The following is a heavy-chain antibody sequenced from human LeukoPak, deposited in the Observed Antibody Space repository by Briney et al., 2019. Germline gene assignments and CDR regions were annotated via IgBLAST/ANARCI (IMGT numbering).Heavy chain of an antibody. V-gene: IGHV4-39*01. CDR3: APRGHWGWEGIYGMDV. Sequence: PSETLSLTCTVSGGSISSSSYYWGWIRQPPGKGLEWIGSIYYSGSTYYNPSLKSRVTISVDTSKNQFSLKLSSVTAADTAVYYCAPRGHWGWEGIYGMDVWGQGTTVTVSS. CDR2: IYYSGST. D-gene: IGHD7-27*01. CDR1: GGSISSSSYY. J-gene: IGHJ6*02.